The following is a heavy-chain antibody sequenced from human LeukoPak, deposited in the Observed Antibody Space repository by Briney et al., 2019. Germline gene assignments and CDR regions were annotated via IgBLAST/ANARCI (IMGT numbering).Heavy chain of an antibody. CDR1: GYSLTSYW. J-gene: IGHJ3*02. CDR3: ARYLPHTNLRHDYGDYVRMFTDAFDI. V-gene: IGHV5-51*01. Sequence: GESLKISCKGSGYSLTSYWIGWVRQMPGKGLEWMGIIYPGDSDTRYSPSFQGQVTISADRSISTAYLRWSSLKASDTAMYYCARYLPHTNLRHDYGDYVRMFTDAFDIWGQGTMVTVSS. CDR2: IYPGDSDT. D-gene: IGHD4-17*01.